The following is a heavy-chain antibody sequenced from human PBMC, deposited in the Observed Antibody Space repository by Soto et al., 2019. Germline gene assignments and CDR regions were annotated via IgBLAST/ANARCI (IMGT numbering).Heavy chain of an antibody. Sequence: ASVKVSCKASGYTFTSYGISWVRQAPGQGLEWMGWISAYNGNTNYAQKLQGRVTMTTDTSTSTAYMELRSLGSDDTAVYYCAILYSSGWYVYFDYWGQGTLVTVSS. CDR1: GYTFTSYG. CDR2: ISAYNGNT. CDR3: AILYSSGWYVYFDY. J-gene: IGHJ4*02. D-gene: IGHD6-19*01. V-gene: IGHV1-18*01.